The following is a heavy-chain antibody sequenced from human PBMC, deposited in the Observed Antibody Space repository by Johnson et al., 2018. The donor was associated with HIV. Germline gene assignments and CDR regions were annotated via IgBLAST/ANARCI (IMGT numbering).Heavy chain of an antibody. V-gene: IGHV3-33*01. Sequence: QVQLVESGGGVVQPGRSLRLSCVVSGFTISTYGMHWVRQAPGKGLEWVAVMYHDRSNKYYADSVKGRFTISRDNAKNSLYLQMNSLRAEDTAVYYCARDQWIQLWRDAFDIWGQGTMVTVSS. CDR3: ARDQWIQLWRDAFDI. CDR2: MYHDRSNK. J-gene: IGHJ3*02. D-gene: IGHD5-18*01. CDR1: GFTISTYG.